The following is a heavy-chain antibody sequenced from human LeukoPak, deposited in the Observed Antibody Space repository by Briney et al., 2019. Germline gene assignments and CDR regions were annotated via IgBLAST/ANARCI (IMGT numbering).Heavy chain of an antibody. CDR3: AGRVTGYSSGYVY. CDR2: ISGSAHKI. J-gene: IGHJ4*02. D-gene: IGHD5-18*01. V-gene: IGHV3-23*01. Sequence: GGSLRLSCVASGITSSNYAVSWVRQAPEKGLDWVSVISGSAHKIRYVDSVKGRFTISRDNSENIVYLQMNNLRAEDTAVYYCAGRVTGYSSGYVYWGQGTLVTVSS. CDR1: GITSSNYA.